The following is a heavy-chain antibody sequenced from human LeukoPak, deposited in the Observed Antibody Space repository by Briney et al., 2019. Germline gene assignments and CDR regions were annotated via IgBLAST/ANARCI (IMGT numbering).Heavy chain of an antibody. Sequence: GRSLRLSCAASGFTFSSYAMHWVRQAPGKGLEWVAVISYDGSNKYYADSVKGRFTISRDNSKNTLYLQMNSLRAEDTAVYYCGRVFARGMSSGYYSPFDYWGQGTLVTVSS. CDR3: GRVFARGMSSGYYSPFDY. CDR1: GFTFSSYA. V-gene: IGHV3-30-3*01. CDR2: ISYDGSNK. J-gene: IGHJ4*02. D-gene: IGHD3-22*01.